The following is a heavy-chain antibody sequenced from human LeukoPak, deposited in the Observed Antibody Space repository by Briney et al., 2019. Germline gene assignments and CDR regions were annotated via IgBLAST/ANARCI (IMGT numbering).Heavy chain of an antibody. CDR2: ISSSSSYI. V-gene: IGHV3-21*01. CDR1: GFTFSSYS. CDR3: ASSYRIAAAGKGGFDY. D-gene: IGHD6-13*01. Sequence: GGSLRLSCAASGFTFSSYSMNWVRQAPGKGLEWVSSISSSSSYIYYADSVKGRFTISRDNAKNSLYLQMNSLRAEDTAVYYCASSYRIAAAGKGGFDYWGQGTLVTVSS. J-gene: IGHJ4*02.